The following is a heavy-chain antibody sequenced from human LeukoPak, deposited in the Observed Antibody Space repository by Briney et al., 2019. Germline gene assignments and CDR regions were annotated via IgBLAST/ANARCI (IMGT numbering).Heavy chain of an antibody. Sequence: GGSLRLSCAASGFTFSSYAMHWVCQAPGKGLEWVAVISYDGSNKYYADSVKGRFTISRDNSKNTLYLQMNSLRAEDTAVYYCARVKEVAVAGDRIAYYYYGMDVWGQGTTVTVSS. CDR2: ISYDGSNK. D-gene: IGHD6-19*01. J-gene: IGHJ6*02. V-gene: IGHV3-30*04. CDR3: ARVKEVAVAGDRIAYYYYGMDV. CDR1: GFTFSSYA.